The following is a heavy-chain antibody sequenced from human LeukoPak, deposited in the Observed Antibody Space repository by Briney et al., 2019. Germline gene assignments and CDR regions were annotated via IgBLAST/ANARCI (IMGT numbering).Heavy chain of an antibody. Sequence: SETLSLTCAVYGGSFSGYYWSWIRQPPGKGLEWIGYFSSSGSTNYKASLKSRVSISADTSKNQFSLKLRSVTAADTAVYYCARDGSLGFGELFGAFDIWGQGTMVTVSS. J-gene: IGHJ3*02. CDR3: ARDGSLGFGELFGAFDI. D-gene: IGHD3-10*01. CDR1: GGSFSGYY. CDR2: FSSSGST. V-gene: IGHV4-59*01.